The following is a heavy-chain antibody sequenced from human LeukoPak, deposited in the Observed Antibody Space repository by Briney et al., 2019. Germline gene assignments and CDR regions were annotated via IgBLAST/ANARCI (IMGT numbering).Heavy chain of an antibody. D-gene: IGHD3-22*01. CDR2: IIPIFGTA. V-gene: IGHV1-69*13. J-gene: IGHJ4*02. Sequence: GASVKVSCKASGGTFSSYAISWVRQAPGQGLEWMGGIIPIFGTANYAQKFQGRVTITADESTSTAYMELSSLRSEDTAVYYCNYYYDSSGYYATRPGFDYWGQGTLVTVSS. CDR3: NYYYDSSGYYATRPGFDY. CDR1: GGTFSSYA.